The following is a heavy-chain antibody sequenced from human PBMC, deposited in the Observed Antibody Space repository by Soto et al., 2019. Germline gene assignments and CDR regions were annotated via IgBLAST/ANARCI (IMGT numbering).Heavy chain of an antibody. D-gene: IGHD3-10*01. Sequence: QVQLVQSGVEVRKPGAAVEVSCEASGYNFATYGISWVRQAPGRGREWMGWIAAYNDHRIYAQNVQGRVTMTTDTSTNTASMEWRCLTSGDTAVYYCTGDTGVGAYGPKIYGMDVWGQGTTVIASS. CDR1: GYNFATYG. CDR3: TGDTGVGAYGPKIYGMDV. CDR2: IAAYNDHR. V-gene: IGHV1-18*01. J-gene: IGHJ6*02.